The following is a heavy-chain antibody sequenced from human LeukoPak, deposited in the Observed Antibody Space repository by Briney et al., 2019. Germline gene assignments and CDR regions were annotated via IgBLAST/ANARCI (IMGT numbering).Heavy chain of an antibody. D-gene: IGHD3-22*01. J-gene: IGHJ3*02. CDR3: ARDRVVIGSDAFDI. V-gene: IGHV3-30-3*01. CDR1: GFTFSSYA. Sequence: PGGSLRLSCAASGFTFSSYAMHWVRQAPGKGLEWVAVISYDGSNKYYADSVKGRFTISRDNSKNTLYLQMNSLRAEDTAVYYCARDRVVIGSDAFDIWGQGTMVTVSS. CDR2: ISYDGSNK.